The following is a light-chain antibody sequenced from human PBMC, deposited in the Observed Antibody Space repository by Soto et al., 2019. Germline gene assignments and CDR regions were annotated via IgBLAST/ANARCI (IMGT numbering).Light chain of an antibody. CDR2: AAS. Sequence: EIVLTQSPGTLSLSPGERATLSCRASQSVSSSYLAWYQQKPGQAPRLLLYAASSRATGIPDRFSGSGSGTDFTLTISRLQPEYFAVYYCQQYGGSRTFGEGTKVEIK. J-gene: IGKJ1*01. V-gene: IGKV3-20*01. CDR1: QSVSSSY. CDR3: QQYGGSRT.